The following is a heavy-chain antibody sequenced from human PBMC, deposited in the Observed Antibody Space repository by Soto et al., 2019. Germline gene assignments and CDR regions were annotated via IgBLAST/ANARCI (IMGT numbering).Heavy chain of an antibody. V-gene: IGHV4-30-4*08. CDR3: AKSYDILTGRGSHFDS. CDR1: GGSITSGDYY. CDR2: IYHSGTT. D-gene: IGHD3-9*01. Sequence: QVQLQESGPGLVMPSQTLSLTCTVSGGSITSGDYYWSWIRQSPGKGPEWIGYIYHSGTTHYNPSLTRRLTISIDTSKNQFSLMLSSVTAADTAVYFCAKSYDILTGRGSHFDSWGQGTLVTVSS. J-gene: IGHJ4*02.